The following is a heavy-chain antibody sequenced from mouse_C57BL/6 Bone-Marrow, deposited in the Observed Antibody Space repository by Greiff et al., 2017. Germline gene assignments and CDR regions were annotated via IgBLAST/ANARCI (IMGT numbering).Heavy chain of an antibody. J-gene: IGHJ2*01. CDR2: ISSGGSYT. CDR3: AREAVTTVVATSVDY. V-gene: IGHV5-6*01. Sequence: EVHLVESGGDLVKPGGSLKLSCAASGFTFSSYGMSWVRQTPDKRLEWVATISSGGSYTYYPDSVKGRFTISRDNAKNTLYLQMSSLKSEDTAMYYCAREAVTTVVATSVDYWGQGTTLTVSS. D-gene: IGHD1-1*01. CDR1: GFTFSSYG.